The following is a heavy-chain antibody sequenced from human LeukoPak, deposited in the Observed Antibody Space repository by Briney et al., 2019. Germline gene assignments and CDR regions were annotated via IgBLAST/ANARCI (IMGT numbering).Heavy chain of an antibody. CDR2: INHSGST. J-gene: IGHJ6*03. D-gene: IGHD4-17*01. Sequence: SETLSLTCAVYGGSFSGYYWSWIRQPPGKGLEWIGEINHSGSTNYNPSLKSRVTISVDTSKNQFSLKLSSVTAADTAVYYCARRVGTDGDYVYWGNYYYYYMDVWGKGTTVTISS. V-gene: IGHV4-34*01. CDR3: ARRVGTDGDYVYWGNYYYYYMDV. CDR1: GGSFSGYY.